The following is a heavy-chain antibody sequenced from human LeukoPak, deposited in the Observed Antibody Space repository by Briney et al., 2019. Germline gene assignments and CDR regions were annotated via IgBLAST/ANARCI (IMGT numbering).Heavy chain of an antibody. CDR2: IRYDGSNK. Sequence: QPGGSLRLSCAASGFTFSSYGMHWVRQAPGKGLEWVAFIRYDGSNKYYADSVKGRFTISRDNSKNTLYLQMNSLRAEDTAVYYCAKDQWEIETGDYWGQGTLVTVSS. V-gene: IGHV3-30*02. D-gene: IGHD1-26*01. J-gene: IGHJ4*02. CDR1: GFTFSSYG. CDR3: AKDQWEIETGDY.